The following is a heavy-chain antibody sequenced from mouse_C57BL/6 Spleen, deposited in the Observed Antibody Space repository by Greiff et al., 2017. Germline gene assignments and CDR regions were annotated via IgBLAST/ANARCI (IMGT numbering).Heavy chain of an antibody. V-gene: IGHV1-4*01. CDR3: ARTLFYYCSSSGFAD. J-gene: IGHJ3*01. CDR1: GYTFTSYT. D-gene: IGHD1-1*01. CDR2: INPSSGYN. Sequence: QVQLQQSGAELARPGASVKMSCKASGYTFTSYTLHWVKQRPGKGLEWIGYINPSSGYNKYNKKFKDKATLTADKSSSTAYMQMSSLTSEDSAVYYCARTLFYYCSSSGFADWGHGTLVTVSA.